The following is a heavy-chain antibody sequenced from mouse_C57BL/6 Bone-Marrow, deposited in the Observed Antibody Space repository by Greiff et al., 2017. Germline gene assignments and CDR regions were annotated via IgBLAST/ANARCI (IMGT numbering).Heavy chain of an antibody. CDR2: IDPANGNT. J-gene: IGHJ4*01. CDR3: AKGEYGSSYDYAMDY. Sequence: EVQLQQSVAELVRPGASVKLSCTASGFNIKNTYMHWVKQRPEQGLEWIGRIDPANGNTKYAPKFQGKATITADTSSNTAYLQLSSLTSEDTAIYYCAKGEYGSSYDYAMDYWGQGTSVTVSS. V-gene: IGHV14-3*01. CDR1: GFNIKNTY. D-gene: IGHD1-1*01.